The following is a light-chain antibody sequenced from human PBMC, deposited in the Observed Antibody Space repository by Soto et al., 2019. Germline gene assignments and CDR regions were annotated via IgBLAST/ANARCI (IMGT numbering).Light chain of an antibody. J-gene: IGKJ2*01. Sequence: EIVLTQSPGTLSLSPGERATLSCRASQSVASNYLAWYQQKPGQTPRLLIYGASSRATDIPDRFSGSGSGTDFALTISSLEPEDFVVYYCQQYGISPPYTFGQGNKLEIK. CDR1: QSVASNY. V-gene: IGKV3-20*01. CDR2: GAS. CDR3: QQYGISPPYT.